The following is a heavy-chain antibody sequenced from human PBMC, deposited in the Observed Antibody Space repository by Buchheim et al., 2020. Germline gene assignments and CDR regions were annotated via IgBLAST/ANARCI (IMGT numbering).Heavy chain of an antibody. CDR1: GFTFSSYW. J-gene: IGHJ4*02. CDR3: AKDGIAAPGTELDY. V-gene: IGHV3-7*03. D-gene: IGHD6-13*01. CDR2: IKQDGSEK. Sequence: EVQLVESGGDLVQPRGSLRLSCAASGFTFSSYWMSWVRQAPGKGLKWVANIKQDGSEKYYVDSVKGRFTISRDNSKNTLYLQMNSLRAEDTAVYYCAKDGIAAPGTELDYWGQGTL.